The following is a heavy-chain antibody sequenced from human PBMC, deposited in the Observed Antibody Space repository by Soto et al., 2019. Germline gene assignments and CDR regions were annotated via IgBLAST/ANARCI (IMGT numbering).Heavy chain of an antibody. CDR1: GFTFSSYA. D-gene: IGHD6-6*01. CDR2: ISGSGGST. V-gene: IGHV3-23*01. Sequence: EVQLLESGGGLVQPGGSLRLSCAASGFTFSSYAMSWVRQAPGKGLEWVSAISGSGGSTYYADSVKGRFTISRDNSKNTLYLQMNSLRAEDTAVYYCASYQYSSSSGDDYGMDVWGQGTTVTVSS. J-gene: IGHJ6*02. CDR3: ASYQYSSSSGDDYGMDV.